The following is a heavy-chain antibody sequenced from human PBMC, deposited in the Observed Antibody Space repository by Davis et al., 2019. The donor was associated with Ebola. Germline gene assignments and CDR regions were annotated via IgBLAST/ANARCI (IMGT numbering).Heavy chain of an antibody. V-gene: IGHV3-30-3*01. CDR3: ARDAHYYDSSGYYRH. CDR2: ISYDGSNK. CDR1: GFTFSSYA. Sequence: PGGSLRLSCAASGFTFSSYAMHWVRQAPGKGLEWVAVISYDGSNKYYADSVKGRFTIARDNSKNTLYLQMNSLRAEETAVYYCARDAHYYDSSGYYRHWGQGTLVTVSS. D-gene: IGHD3-22*01. J-gene: IGHJ4*02.